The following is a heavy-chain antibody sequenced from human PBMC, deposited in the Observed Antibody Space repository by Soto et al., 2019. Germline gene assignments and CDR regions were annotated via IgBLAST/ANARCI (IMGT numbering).Heavy chain of an antibody. CDR3: ERDRHYYDSSGYPTGDTFDI. D-gene: IGHD3-22*01. Sequence: SVKVSCKASGGTFSSYAISWVRQAPGQGLEWMGGIIPIFGTANYAQKFQGRVTITADESTSTAYMEPSSLRSEDTAGYYYERDRHYYDSSGYPTGDTFDICGQGTMVTVSS. CDR2: IIPIFGTA. J-gene: IGHJ3*02. V-gene: IGHV1-69*13. CDR1: GGTFSSYA.